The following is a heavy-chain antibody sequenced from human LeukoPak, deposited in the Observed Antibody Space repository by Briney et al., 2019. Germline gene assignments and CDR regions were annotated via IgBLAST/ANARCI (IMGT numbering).Heavy chain of an antibody. CDR1: GGSISSYY. J-gene: IGHJ4*02. V-gene: IGHV4-59*08. CDR3: ARLAGIAAAPYY. CDR2: IYYSGST. Sequence: SETLSLTCTVSGGSISSYYWSWIRQPPVKGLEWIGYIYYSGSTNYNPSLKSRVTISVDTSKNQFSLKLSSVTAADTAVYYCARLAGIAAAPYYWGQGTLVTVSS. D-gene: IGHD6-13*01.